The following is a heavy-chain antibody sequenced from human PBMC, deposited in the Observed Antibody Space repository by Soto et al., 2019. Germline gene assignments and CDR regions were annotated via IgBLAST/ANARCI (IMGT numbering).Heavy chain of an antibody. V-gene: IGHV3-23*01. CDR1: GFTFSSYA. CDR3: AKDQITMSYYGMDV. CDR2: ISGSGGNT. Sequence: GGSLRLSCAASGFTFSSYAMSWVRQAPGKGLEWVSTISGSGGNTYYADSVKVQFSTSRDNSKNTLYLQMNSLRAEDTAAYYCAKDQITMSYYGMDVWGQGXTVTVYS. D-gene: IGHD3-22*01. J-gene: IGHJ6*02.